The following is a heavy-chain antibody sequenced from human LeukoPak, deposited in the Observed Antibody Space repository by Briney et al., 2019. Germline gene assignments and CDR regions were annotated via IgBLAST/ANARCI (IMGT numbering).Heavy chain of an antibody. CDR3: ARRSAAAGNFDS. Sequence: SETLSLTCTVSGGSISTYYWSWIRQSPGKGLEWIGYIYFSGATNYNPSLKSRVTISVDTSKNQFSLILSSVTSADTAVYYCARRSAAAGNFDSWGQGTLVTVSS. D-gene: IGHD6-13*01. V-gene: IGHV4-59*12. CDR2: IYFSGAT. CDR1: GGSISTYY. J-gene: IGHJ4*02.